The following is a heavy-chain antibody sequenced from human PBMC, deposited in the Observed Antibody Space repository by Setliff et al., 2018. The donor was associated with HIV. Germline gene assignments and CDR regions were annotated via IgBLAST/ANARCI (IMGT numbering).Heavy chain of an antibody. J-gene: IGHJ5*02. D-gene: IGHD3-10*01. CDR3: ARRIDDSGSFPDKNWFDT. V-gene: IGHV4-4*09. CDR2: IFSSGST. CDR1: GDSISSYS. Sequence: SQTLSLTCTVSGDSISSYSWNWIRQSPGGGLEWIGFIFSSGSTKYNPSLQSRVTMSIDTSKNQFSLRLTSVTAADTAVYYCARRIDDSGSFPDKNWFDTWGQGSLVTVSS.